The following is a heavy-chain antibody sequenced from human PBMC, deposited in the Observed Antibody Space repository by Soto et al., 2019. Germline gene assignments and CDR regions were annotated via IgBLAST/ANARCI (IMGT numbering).Heavy chain of an antibody. CDR2: IYYSGST. V-gene: IGHV4-59*01. J-gene: IGHJ3*02. CDR3: ARDPNYSDAFDI. CDR1: GGSISSYY. Sequence: LSLTCTVSGGSISSYYWSWIRQPPGKGLEWIGYIYYSGSTNYNPSLKSRVTISVDTSKNQFSLKLSSVTAEDTAVYYCARDPNYSDAFDIWGQGTMVTVSS. D-gene: IGHD2-15*01.